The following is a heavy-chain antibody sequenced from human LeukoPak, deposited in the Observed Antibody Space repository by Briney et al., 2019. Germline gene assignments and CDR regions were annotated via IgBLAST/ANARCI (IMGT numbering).Heavy chain of an antibody. V-gene: IGHV1-69*13. D-gene: IGHD3-22*01. CDR1: GGTFSSYA. CDR2: IIPIFGTA. J-gene: IGHJ3*02. Sequence: ASVKVSCKASGGTFSSYAISWVRQAPGQGLEWMGGIIPIFGTANYAQKFQGRVTITADESTSTAYMELSSLRSEDTAVYYCARDLYDSSGANIWGQGTMVTVSS. CDR3: ARDLYDSSGANI.